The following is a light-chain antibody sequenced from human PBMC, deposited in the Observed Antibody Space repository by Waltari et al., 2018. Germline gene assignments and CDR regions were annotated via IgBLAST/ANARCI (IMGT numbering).Light chain of an antibody. CDR2: GAS. CDR1: QSIGSNY. V-gene: IGKV3-20*01. Sequence: EIVLTQSPGTLSLSPGQGATLSCRASQSIGSNYLAWYQQKPGQAPKLLIYGASSRATGIPDKFTGSGSGTDFTLTISRLEPEDFAVYYCQQSANSLTFGGWTKVEI. J-gene: IGKJ4*01. CDR3: QQSANSLT.